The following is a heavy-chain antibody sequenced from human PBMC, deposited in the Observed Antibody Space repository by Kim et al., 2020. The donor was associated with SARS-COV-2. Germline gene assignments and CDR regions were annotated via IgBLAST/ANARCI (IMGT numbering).Heavy chain of an antibody. V-gene: IGHV4-39*01. CDR2: IYYSGTT. J-gene: IGHJ1*01. CDR1: GDSISNEGSY. Sequence: SETLSLTCDVSGDSISNEGSYWGWIRQPPGKGLEWIGNIYYSGTTYYNPSLKSRVSISVDTSKNQFSLHLNSVTAADTAVYYCVRLGGAWYCPPENWGQG. D-gene: IGHD2-15*01. CDR3: VRLGGAWYCPPEN.